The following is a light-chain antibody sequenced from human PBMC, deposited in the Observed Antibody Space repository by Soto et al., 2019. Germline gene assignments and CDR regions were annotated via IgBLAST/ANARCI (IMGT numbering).Light chain of an antibody. V-gene: IGLV2-14*01. CDR2: EVS. Sequence: QSALTQPASVSGSPGQSITISCTGTSSDVGGYNYVSWYQQHPGKAPKLMIYEVSNRPSGVSNRFSGSKSGNTASLTISGLQADDEADYYCSSYTSSSTPVVFGGGTKLTV. CDR3: SSYTSSSTPVV. CDR1: SSDVGGYNY. J-gene: IGLJ2*01.